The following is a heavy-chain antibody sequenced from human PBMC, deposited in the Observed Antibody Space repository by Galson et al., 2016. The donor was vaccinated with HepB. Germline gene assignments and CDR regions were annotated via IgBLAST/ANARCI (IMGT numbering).Heavy chain of an antibody. V-gene: IGHV3-13*04. Sequence: SLRLSCAASGFTFSRYDMHWVRQVTGKGLQWVSAIGSAGDTYYSGSVKGRFTISRENAKNSLYLQMNSLRAGETAVYYCARESTGRGVDAFDIWGQGTMVTVAS. J-gene: IGHJ3*02. CDR2: IGSAGDT. D-gene: IGHD3-16*01. CDR1: GFTFSRYD. CDR3: ARESTGRGVDAFDI.